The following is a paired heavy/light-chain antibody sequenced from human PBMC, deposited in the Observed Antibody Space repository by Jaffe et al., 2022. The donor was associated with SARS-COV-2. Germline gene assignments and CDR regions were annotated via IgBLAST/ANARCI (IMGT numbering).Heavy chain of an antibody. CDR2: IYTSGST. Sequence: QVQLQESGPGLVKPSQTLSLTCTVAGGSISSGNYFWTWIRQPAGKGLEWIGRIYTSGSTNYNPSLKSRVTISLDTSKNQFSLKLSSVTAAETAVYYCAREVGVQFDPWGQGTLVTVSS. CDR1: GGSISSGNYF. J-gene: IGHJ5*02. CDR3: AREVGVQFDP. V-gene: IGHV4-61*02. D-gene: IGHD3-10*01.
Light chain of an antibody. CDR3: QQSYSTPFT. Sequence: DIQMTQSPSSLSASVGDRVTITCRASQSISSYLNWYHQKPGKAPKLLIYAASTLQSGVPSRFSGSGSGTDFTLTISSLQPEDFATYYCQQSYSTPFTFGPGTKVDIK. V-gene: IGKV1-39*01. CDR2: AAS. J-gene: IGKJ3*01. CDR1: QSISSY.